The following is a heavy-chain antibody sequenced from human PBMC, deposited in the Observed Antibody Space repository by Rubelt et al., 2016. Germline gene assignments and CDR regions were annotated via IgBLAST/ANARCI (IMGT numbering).Heavy chain of an antibody. Sequence: SYDGSNKYYADSVKGRFTISRDNSKNTLYLQMNSLRAEDTAVYYCARELRYSSGWYAPFDYWGQGTLVTVSS. CDR3: ARELRYSSGWYAPFDY. D-gene: IGHD6-19*01. CDR2: SYDGSNK. J-gene: IGHJ4*02. V-gene: IGHV3-30*01.